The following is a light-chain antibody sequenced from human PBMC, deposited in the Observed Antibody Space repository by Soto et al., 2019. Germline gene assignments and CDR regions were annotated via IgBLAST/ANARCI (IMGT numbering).Light chain of an antibody. CDR1: SSNIGAGYD. V-gene: IGLV1-40*01. J-gene: IGLJ1*01. CDR3: QSYDSSLSAPYV. CDR2: VNS. Sequence: QSVLTQPPSVSGAPGQRVTISCTGSSSNIGAGYDVHWYQQLPGTAPKLLIYVNSNRPSGVPDRFSGSKSGTSASLAITGLQAEDEADYYCQSYDSSLSAPYVFGTGTKGTVL.